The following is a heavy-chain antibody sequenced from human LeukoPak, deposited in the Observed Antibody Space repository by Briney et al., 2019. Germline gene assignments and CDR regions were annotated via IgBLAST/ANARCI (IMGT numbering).Heavy chain of an antibody. CDR2: INHSGSA. Sequence: SETLSLTCAVYGGSFSGYYWSWIRQPPGKGLEWIGEINHSGSANYNPSLKSRVTISVDTSKNQFSLKLSSVTAADTAVYYCARGCRPYGSGSRARRYYFDYWGQGTLVTVSS. V-gene: IGHV4-34*01. J-gene: IGHJ4*02. CDR3: ARGCRPYGSGSRARRYYFDY. D-gene: IGHD3-10*01. CDR1: GGSFSGYY.